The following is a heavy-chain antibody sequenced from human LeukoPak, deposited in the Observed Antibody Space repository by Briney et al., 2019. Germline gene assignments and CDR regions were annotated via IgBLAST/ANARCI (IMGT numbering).Heavy chain of an antibody. CDR3: AKDRYYYDSSGYYDY. V-gene: IGHV3-23*01. Sequence: GGSLRLSCAASGFTFSSYAMSWVRQAPGKGLEWVSAISGSGGSTYYADSVKGRFTISRDNSKNTLYLQMNSLRAEDTAVYYCAKDRYYYDSSGYYDYWGQGTLVTVSS. CDR1: GFTFSSYA. J-gene: IGHJ4*02. D-gene: IGHD3-22*01. CDR2: ISGSGGST.